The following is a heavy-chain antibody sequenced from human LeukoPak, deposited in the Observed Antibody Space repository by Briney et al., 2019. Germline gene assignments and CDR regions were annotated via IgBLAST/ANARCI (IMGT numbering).Heavy chain of an antibody. CDR2: ISSSSSYI. Sequence: GGSLRLSCAASGFTFSSYSMNWVRQAPGKGLEWVSSISSSSSYIYYADSVKGRFTISRDNAKNSLYLQMNSLRAEDTAVYYFARVDIVVVVAATETAKNPYYYGMDVWGQGTTVTVSS. J-gene: IGHJ6*02. CDR1: GFTFSSYS. CDR3: ARVDIVVVVAATETAKNPYYYGMDV. D-gene: IGHD2-15*01. V-gene: IGHV3-21*01.